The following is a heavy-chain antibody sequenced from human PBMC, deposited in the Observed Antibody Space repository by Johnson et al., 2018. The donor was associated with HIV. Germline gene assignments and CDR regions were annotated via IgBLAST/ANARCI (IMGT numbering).Heavy chain of an antibody. D-gene: IGHD1-26*01. J-gene: IGHJ3*02. CDR3: AKDGATRAFDI. V-gene: IGHV3-66*02. CDR1: GITVSSNY. Sequence: VQLVESGGGLVQPGGSLRLSCVVSGITVSSNYMNWVRQAPGKGLEWVSLIDSVGRTSYADSVKGRFTISRDNSNNTLHLQMNSLRAEDTAVYYCAKDGATRAFDIWGQGTMVTVSS. CDR2: IDSVGRT.